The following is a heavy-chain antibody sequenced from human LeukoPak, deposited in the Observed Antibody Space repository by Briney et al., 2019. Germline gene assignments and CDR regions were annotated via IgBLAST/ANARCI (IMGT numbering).Heavy chain of an antibody. Sequence: GGSLRLSCAVSGFTFSSYTMNWVRQAPGKGLEWVSSISGSSTYKYYADSLKGRFTISRDNAKNSLFLQMNSLRAEDSAVYYCAREGGLYDSSAYYRDRDAFDIWGQGTMVTVSS. CDR1: GFTFSSYT. V-gene: IGHV3-21*01. CDR2: ISGSSTYK. CDR3: AREGGLYDSSAYYRDRDAFDI. D-gene: IGHD3-22*01. J-gene: IGHJ3*02.